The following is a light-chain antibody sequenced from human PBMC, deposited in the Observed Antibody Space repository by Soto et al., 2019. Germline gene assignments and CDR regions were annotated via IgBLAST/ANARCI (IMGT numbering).Light chain of an antibody. CDR3: SSYTSSTTPV. J-gene: IGLJ1*01. Sequence: QSVLTQPASVSGSPGQSITISCTGTSSDVGGYKYVSWYQQHPGKAPKLIIYEVSNRPSGVSNRFSGSKSGNTASLTISGLQAEDEADYFCSSYTSSTTPVFGTGTKLTVL. V-gene: IGLV2-14*01. CDR2: EVS. CDR1: SSDVGGYKY.